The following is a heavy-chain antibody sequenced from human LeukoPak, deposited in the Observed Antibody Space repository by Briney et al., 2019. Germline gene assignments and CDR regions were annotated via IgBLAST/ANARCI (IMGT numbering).Heavy chain of an antibody. D-gene: IGHD4-17*01. V-gene: IGHV3-30*03. CDR3: ARGVGDLDC. J-gene: IGHJ4*02. Sequence: PGGSLRLSCAASGFTFSSYGMHWVRQAPGKGLEWVAVISYDGSNKYYADSVKGRFTISRDNSKNTLYLQMNSLRAEDTAVYYCARGVGDLDCWGQGTLVTVSS. CDR2: ISYDGSNK. CDR1: GFTFSSYG.